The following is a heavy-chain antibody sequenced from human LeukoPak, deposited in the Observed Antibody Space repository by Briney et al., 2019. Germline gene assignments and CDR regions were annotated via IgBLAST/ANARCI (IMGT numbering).Heavy chain of an antibody. V-gene: IGHV1-69*13. CDR3: ARSGYYYYFDY. CDR2: IIPIFGTA. CDR1: GGTFSSYA. D-gene: IGHD3-22*01. Sequence: SVEVSCKASGGTFSSYAINWVRQAPGQGLEWMGGIIPIFGTANYAQKFQGRVTITADESTSTAYMELSSLRSEDTAVYYCARSGYYYYFDYWGQGTLVTVSS. J-gene: IGHJ4*02.